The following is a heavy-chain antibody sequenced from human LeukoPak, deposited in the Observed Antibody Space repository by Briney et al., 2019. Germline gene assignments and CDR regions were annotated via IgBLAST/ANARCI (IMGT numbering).Heavy chain of an antibody. CDR1: GFTFGTYA. J-gene: IGHJ5*02. V-gene: IGHV3-30*03. Sequence: GGSLRLSCAASGFTFGTYAMSWVRQAPGKGLEWVAVISYDGSNKYYADSVKGRFTISRDNSKNTLYLQMNSLRAEDTAVYYCAREGMDTWFDPWGQGTLVTVSS. CDR3: AREGMDTWFDP. CDR2: ISYDGSNK. D-gene: IGHD5-24*01.